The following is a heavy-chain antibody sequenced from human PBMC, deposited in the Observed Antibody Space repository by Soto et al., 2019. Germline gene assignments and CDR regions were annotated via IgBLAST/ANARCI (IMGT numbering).Heavy chain of an antibody. Sequence: PGDSLKISCKGSGYSFNTYWIGWVRQMPGKGLEWMGVIYPDDSDIRYSPSFQGQVTISADKSISTAYLQWSSLKASDSGIYYCARRTGLLYSDWGQGTLVIVSS. CDR1: GYSFNTYW. CDR3: ARRTGLLYSD. D-gene: IGHD2-21*01. V-gene: IGHV5-51*01. CDR2: IYPDDSDI. J-gene: IGHJ4*02.